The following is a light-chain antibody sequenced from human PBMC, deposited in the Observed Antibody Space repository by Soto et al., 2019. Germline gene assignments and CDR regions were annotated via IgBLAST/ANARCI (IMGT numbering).Light chain of an antibody. J-gene: IGKJ1*01. CDR3: QQYDNSLWT. V-gene: IGKV3-20*01. CDR2: GAS. CDR1: QTVSSVH. Sequence: EIVLTQSPGTLSLSPGERASLSCRASQTVSSVHLAWYQHKPGQAPRLLIYGASRRATGVPVRFSGSGSGTNFTLTISRLEPEDFAVYYCQQYDNSLWTFGQGTKVEVK.